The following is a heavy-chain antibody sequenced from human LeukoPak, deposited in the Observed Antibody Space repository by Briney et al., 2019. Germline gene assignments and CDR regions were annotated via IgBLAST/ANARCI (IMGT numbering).Heavy chain of an antibody. CDR1: GYTFTSYG. D-gene: IGHD6-13*01. CDR3: ARGRIAAAGTAYYFDY. V-gene: IGHV1-18*01. CDR2: ISAYNGST. J-gene: IGHJ4*02. Sequence: ASVKVSCKASGYTFTSYGISWVRQAPGQGLEWMGWISAYNGSTNYARKLQGRVTMTTDTSTSTAYMELRSLRSDDTAVYYCARGRIAAAGTAYYFDYWGQGTLVTVSS.